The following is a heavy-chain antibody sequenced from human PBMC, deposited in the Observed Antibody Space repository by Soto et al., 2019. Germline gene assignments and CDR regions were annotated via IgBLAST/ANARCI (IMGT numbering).Heavy chain of an antibody. Sequence: GGSLRLYCAASGFTFTKFAMSWVRQAPGKGLEWVASISGPGGSTNYADSVKGRFTISRDNSNDTVSLQMNSLRVEDTAVYFCAKDRRIAVSHFDFWGQGTLVTVSS. V-gene: IGHV3-23*01. CDR3: AKDRRIAVSHFDF. J-gene: IGHJ4*02. CDR2: ISGPGGST. D-gene: IGHD6-19*01. CDR1: GFTFTKFA.